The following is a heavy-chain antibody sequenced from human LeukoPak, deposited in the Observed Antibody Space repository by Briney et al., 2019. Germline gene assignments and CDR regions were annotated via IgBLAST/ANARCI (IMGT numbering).Heavy chain of an antibody. J-gene: IGHJ5*02. CDR3: ARGWFDP. V-gene: IGHV4-59*01. CDR1: GGSISGYY. CDR2: IYYSGST. Sequence: KPSETLSLTCTVSGGSISGYYWSWIRQPPGKGLEWIGYIYYSGSTNYNPSLKSRVTISVDTSKNQFSLKLSSVTAADTAMYYCARGWFDPWGQGTLVTVSS.